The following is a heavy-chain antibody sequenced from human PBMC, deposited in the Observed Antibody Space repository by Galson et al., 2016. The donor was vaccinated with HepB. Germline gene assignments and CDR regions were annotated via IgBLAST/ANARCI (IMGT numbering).Heavy chain of an antibody. Sequence: SLRLSCAASGFTFSSYSMNWVRQAPGKGLEWVSSITTSSNYIYYADSVKGRFTISRDNAKNSLYLQMNSLRAEDTAVYYCATDSPHSSSWGSHWGQGTLVTVSS. CDR1: GFTFSSYS. CDR3: ATDSPHSSSWGSH. V-gene: IGHV3-21*04. D-gene: IGHD6-13*01. J-gene: IGHJ4*02. CDR2: ITTSSNYI.